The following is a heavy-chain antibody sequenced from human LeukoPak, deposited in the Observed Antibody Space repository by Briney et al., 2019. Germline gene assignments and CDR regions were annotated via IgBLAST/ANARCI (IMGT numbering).Heavy chain of an antibody. V-gene: IGHV3-48*03. CDR3: ARYSYGYNFDY. Sequence: GGSLRLSCAASGFTFSNFEMNWVRQAPGKGLEWVSYINPSASTMFYADSVKGRFTISRDNAKNSLYLQMNSLRAEDTAVYYCARYSYGYNFDYWGQGTLVTVSS. CDR2: INPSASTM. J-gene: IGHJ4*02. CDR1: GFTFSNFE. D-gene: IGHD5-18*01.